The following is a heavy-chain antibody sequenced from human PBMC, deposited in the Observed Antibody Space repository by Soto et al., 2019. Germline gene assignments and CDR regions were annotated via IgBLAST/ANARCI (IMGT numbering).Heavy chain of an antibody. CDR3: ARVMTTVVTPSWFDP. CDR2: ISYDGSNK. D-gene: IGHD4-17*01. Sequence: QVQLVESGGGVVQPGRSLRLSCAASGFTFSSYAMHWVRQAPGKGLEWVAVISYDGSNKYYADSVKGRFTISRDNSKNTLYLQMNSLRAEDTAVYYCARVMTTVVTPSWFDPWGQGTLVTVSS. CDR1: GFTFSSYA. J-gene: IGHJ5*02. V-gene: IGHV3-30-3*01.